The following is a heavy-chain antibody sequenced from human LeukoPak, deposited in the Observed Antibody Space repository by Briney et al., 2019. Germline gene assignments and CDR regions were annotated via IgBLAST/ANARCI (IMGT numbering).Heavy chain of an antibody. CDR1: GGTFSSYA. J-gene: IGHJ4*02. V-gene: IGHV1-69*13. CDR2: IIPIFGTA. CDR3: ARGPYSGSYDYYFDY. Sequence: ASVKVSCKASGGTFSSYAISWVRQAPGQGLEWMGGIIPIFGTANYAQKFQGRVTITADESTSTAYMELSSLRSEDTAVYYCARGPYSGSYDYYFDYWGQGTLVTASS. D-gene: IGHD1-26*01.